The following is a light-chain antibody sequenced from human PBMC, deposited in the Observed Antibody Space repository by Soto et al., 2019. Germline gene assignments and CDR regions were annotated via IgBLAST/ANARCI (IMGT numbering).Light chain of an antibody. Sequence: QSVLTQPPSVSAAPGQTVTFACSGSSSNIGKNYVSWYQQLPGTAPKLLIYENNRRPSGIPDRFSGSKSGTSATLGITGLLTGDEADYYCGTWDSSLSGGVFGGGTKLTVL. CDR1: SSNIGKNY. CDR2: ENN. CDR3: GTWDSSLSGGV. J-gene: IGLJ3*02. V-gene: IGLV1-51*02.